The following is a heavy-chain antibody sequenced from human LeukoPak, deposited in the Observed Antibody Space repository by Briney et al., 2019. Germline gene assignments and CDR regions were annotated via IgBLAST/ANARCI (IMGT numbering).Heavy chain of an antibody. CDR2: ISSSSSTI. V-gene: IGHV3-48*04. CDR3: ARDLSGSPMVRGVPFDY. CDR1: GFTFSSYS. D-gene: IGHD3-10*01. J-gene: IGHJ4*02. Sequence: GGSLRLSCAASGFTFSSYSMNWVRQAPGKGLEWVSYISSSSSTIYYADSVKGRFTISRDNAKNSLYLQMNSLRAEDTAVYYCARDLSGSPMVRGVPFDYWGQGTLVTVSS.